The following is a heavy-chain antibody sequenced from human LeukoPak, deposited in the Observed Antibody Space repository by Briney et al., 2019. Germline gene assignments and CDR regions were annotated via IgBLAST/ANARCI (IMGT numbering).Heavy chain of an antibody. J-gene: IGHJ4*02. CDR2: TKKDGIEK. CDR1: GFTLSSDW. CDR3: ARGRYSSRSGGYYFDI. D-gene: IGHD2-2*01. V-gene: IGHV3-7*01. Sequence: PGGSLRLSCVVSGFTLSSDWMSWVRQAPGKGLEWVANTKKDGIEKYYVESVKGRFTISRDNAKNSLYLQMNSLRAEDTAVYYCARGRYSSRSGGYYFDIWGQGTLVTVSS.